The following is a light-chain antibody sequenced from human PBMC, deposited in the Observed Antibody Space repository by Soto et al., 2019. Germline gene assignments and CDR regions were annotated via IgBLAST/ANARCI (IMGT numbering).Light chain of an antibody. V-gene: IGLV1-44*01. Sequence: VLTQPPSASGTPGQRVTISCSGSSSNIGSNTVNWYQQLPGTAPKLLIYSNNQRPSGVPDRFSGSKSGTSASLAISGLQSVDEADYYCAAWDDSLNGYVFGTGTKVTVL. J-gene: IGLJ1*01. CDR1: SSNIGSNT. CDR2: SNN. CDR3: AAWDDSLNGYV.